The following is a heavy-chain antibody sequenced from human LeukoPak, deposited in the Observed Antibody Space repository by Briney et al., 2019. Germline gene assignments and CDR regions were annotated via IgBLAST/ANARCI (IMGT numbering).Heavy chain of an antibody. Sequence: GGSLRLSCAASGFTFSSHGMSWVRQAPGKGLGWVGFIRSKAYGGTTEYAASVKGRFTISRDDSKSIAYLQMNSLKTEDTAVYYCTRGAPRGSYDYWGQGTLVTVSS. CDR3: TRGAPRGSYDY. CDR1: GFTFSSHG. J-gene: IGHJ4*02. V-gene: IGHV3-49*04. CDR2: IRSKAYGGTT. D-gene: IGHD1-26*01.